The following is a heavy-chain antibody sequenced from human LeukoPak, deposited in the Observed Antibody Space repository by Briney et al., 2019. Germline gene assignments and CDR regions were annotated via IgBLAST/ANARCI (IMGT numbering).Heavy chain of an antibody. CDR1: GGTFSSYA. CDR3: ARVPYYDFWSASNDAFDI. J-gene: IGHJ3*02. Sequence: ASVKVSCKASGGTFSSYAISWVRQAPGQGLEWMGGIIPIFGTANYAQKLQGRVTMTTDTSTSTAYMELRSLRSDDTAVYYCARVPYYDFWSASNDAFDIWGQGTMVTVSS. V-gene: IGHV1-69*05. D-gene: IGHD3-3*01. CDR2: IIPIFGTA.